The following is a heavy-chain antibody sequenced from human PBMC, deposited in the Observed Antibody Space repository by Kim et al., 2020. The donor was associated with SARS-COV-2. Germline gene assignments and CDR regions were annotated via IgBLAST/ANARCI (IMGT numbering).Heavy chain of an antibody. V-gene: IGHV4-30-2*04. Sequence: LKSRVTISVDTSKNQFSLKLSSVTAADTAVYYCARYGGGFYGSGSYSFDYWGQGTLVTVSS. J-gene: IGHJ4*02. CDR3: ARYGGGFYGSGSYSFDY. D-gene: IGHD3-10*01.